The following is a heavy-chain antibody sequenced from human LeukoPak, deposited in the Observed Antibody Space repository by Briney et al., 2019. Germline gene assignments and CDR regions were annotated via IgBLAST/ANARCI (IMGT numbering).Heavy chain of an antibody. CDR3: ANKYDFQGAYYFDC. CDR2: ISSTGSYI. J-gene: IGHJ4*02. D-gene: IGHD3-3*01. CDR1: GFTLSSYS. Sequence: GGSLRLSCVASGFTLSSYSMNWVRQAPGKGLEWVSSISSTGSYIYYADSVKGRFTNSRDNAKNSLYLQMNSLRAEDTAVYYCANKYDFQGAYYFDCWGQGTLVTVSS. V-gene: IGHV3-21*04.